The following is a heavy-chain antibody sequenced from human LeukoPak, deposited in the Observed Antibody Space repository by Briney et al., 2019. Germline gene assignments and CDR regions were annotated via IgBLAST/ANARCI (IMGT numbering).Heavy chain of an antibody. V-gene: IGHV1-18*01. CDR2: ISAYNGNT. D-gene: IGHD6-6*01. CDR3: ARDLGYSSSSATPLDY. J-gene: IGHJ4*02. CDR1: GYTFTSYG. Sequence: GASVKVSCKASGYTFTSYGISWVRQAPGQGLEWMGWISAYNGNTNYAQKLQGRVTMTTDTSTSTAYMELRSLRSDDTAVFYCARDLGYSSSSATPLDYWGQGTLVTVSS.